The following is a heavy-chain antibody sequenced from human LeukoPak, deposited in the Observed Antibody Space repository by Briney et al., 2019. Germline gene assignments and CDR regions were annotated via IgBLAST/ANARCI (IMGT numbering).Heavy chain of an antibody. J-gene: IGHJ4*02. CDR2: INPNSGGT. V-gene: IGHV1-2*02. CDR3: ARDLGNWNYPPAE. CDR1: GYTFTGYY. Sequence: ASVKVSCKASGYTFTGYYMHWVRQAPGQGLEWMGWINPNSGGTNYAQKFQGRVTMTRDTSISTAYMELSRLRSDDTAVYYCARDLGNWNYPPAEWGQGTLVTVSS. D-gene: IGHD1-7*01.